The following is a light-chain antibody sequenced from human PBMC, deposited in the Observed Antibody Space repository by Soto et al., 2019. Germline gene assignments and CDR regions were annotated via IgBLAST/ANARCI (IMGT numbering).Light chain of an antibody. CDR2: EVT. CDR1: RRDVGGYNY. CDR3: SSYTISNTPPFV. Sequence: QSALTQPASVSGSPGQSITISCTGTRRDVGGYNYVSWYQQYPGKSPKLLIYEVTHRPSGVSNRFSGSKSGKTASLTISGLWAEDEPDYYCSSYTISNTPPFVSGTGTKVTVL. J-gene: IGLJ1*01. V-gene: IGLV2-14*01.